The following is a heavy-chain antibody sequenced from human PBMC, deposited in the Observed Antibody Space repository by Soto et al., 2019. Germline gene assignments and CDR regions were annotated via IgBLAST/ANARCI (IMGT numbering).Heavy chain of an antibody. CDR2: ISGGGGST. J-gene: IGHJ3*01. V-gene: IGHV3-23*01. CDR1: GFTFSNYA. D-gene: IGHD2-21*02. CDR3: AKGFIVVVTVLRPDDAFEV. Sequence: EVQLLESGGGLVQPGGPLRLSCAASGFTFSNYAINWVRLAPGKGLEWVSGISGGGGSTYYADSVKGRFTIFRDTSKNTVFLQMNSLRADDTAVYYCAKGFIVVVTVLRPDDAFEVWGQGTMVTVSS.